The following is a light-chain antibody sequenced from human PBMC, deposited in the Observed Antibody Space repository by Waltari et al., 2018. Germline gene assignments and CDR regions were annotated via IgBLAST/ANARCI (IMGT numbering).Light chain of an antibody. CDR3: QHYVRLPAT. Sequence: EIVLTQSPGTLSLSPGERATLSCWASQSVGMSLAWYQQKPGQAPRLLIYGASIRATGIPDRFSGSGSETDFSLTISRPEPEDLAVYYCQHYVRLPATFGQGTKVEIK. V-gene: IGKV3-20*01. CDR2: GAS. CDR1: QSVGMS. J-gene: IGKJ1*01.